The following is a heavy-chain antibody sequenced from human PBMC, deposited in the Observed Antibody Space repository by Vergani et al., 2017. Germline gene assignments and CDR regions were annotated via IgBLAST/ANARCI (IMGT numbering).Heavy chain of an antibody. V-gene: IGHV1-2*02. CDR3: ARDLGAYDILTGYSKGYYYYGMDV. CDR1: GYTFTGYY. CDR2: INPNSGGT. J-gene: IGHJ6*02. D-gene: IGHD3-9*01. Sequence: VQLVQSGAEVKKPGASVKVSCKASGYTFTGYYMHWVRQAPGQGLEWMGWINPNSGGTNYAQKFQGRVTMTRDTSISTAYMELGRLRSDDTAVYYCARDLGAYDILTGYSKGYYYYGMDVWGQGTTVTVSS.